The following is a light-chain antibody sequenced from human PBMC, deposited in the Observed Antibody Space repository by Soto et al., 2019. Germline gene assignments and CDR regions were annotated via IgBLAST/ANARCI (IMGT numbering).Light chain of an antibody. Sequence: DIQMTQSPSTLSGSVGDRVTITCRASQGISSYLAWYQQKPGKAPKLLIYAASTLQSGVPSRFSGSGSGTDFTLTISRLEPEDFAVYYCQYYGTLPLTFGGGTKVDIK. CDR3: QYYGTLPLT. CDR1: QGISSY. V-gene: IGKV1-9*01. J-gene: IGKJ4*01. CDR2: AAS.